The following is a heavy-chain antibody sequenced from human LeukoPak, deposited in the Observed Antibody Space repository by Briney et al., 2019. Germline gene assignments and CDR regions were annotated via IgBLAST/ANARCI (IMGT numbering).Heavy chain of an antibody. V-gene: IGHV4-39*01. CDR2: ICYGGGT. CDR3: ASNLNAGSYSFDHFFYGMDV. D-gene: IGHD1-26*01. J-gene: IGHJ6*02. Sequence: SETLSLTCSVSGGSVSSGAYCWGWIRQPPVKGLEWIGTICYGGGTYYNPSLKSRVTISVGTSKNQFSLNLSSLTAANTAVYYCASNLNAGSYSFDHFFYGMDVWGQGTTVTVS. CDR1: GGSVSSGAYC.